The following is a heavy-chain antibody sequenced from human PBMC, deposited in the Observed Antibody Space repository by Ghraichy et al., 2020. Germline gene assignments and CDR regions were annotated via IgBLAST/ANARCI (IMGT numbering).Heavy chain of an antibody. CDR1: GGSISSYY. V-gene: IGHV4-4*07. J-gene: IGHJ4*02. CDR2: IYSSGST. Sequence: SETLSLTCTVSGGSISSYYWSWVRQPAGKGLEWIGRIYSSGSTNYNPSLKSRVTMSVDTSKNQFSLKLSSVTAADTAVYYCARGGIFGSGELIEYWGPGTLVTVSS. D-gene: IGHD3-10*01. CDR3: ARGGIFGSGELIEY.